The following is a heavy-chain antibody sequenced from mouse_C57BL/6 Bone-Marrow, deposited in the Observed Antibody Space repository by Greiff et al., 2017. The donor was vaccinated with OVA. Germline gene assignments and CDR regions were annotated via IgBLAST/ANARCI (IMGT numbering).Heavy chain of an antibody. J-gene: IGHJ2*01. CDR1: GYTFTSYW. Sequence: QVQLQQPGAELVKPGASVKMSCKASGYTFTSYWITWVKQRPGQGLEWIGDIYPGSGSTNYNEKFKSKATLTVDTSSSTAYMQLSSLTSEDSAVYYCARNGYDDVYYSFDYWGQGTTLTVSS. CDR3: ARNGYDDVYYSFDY. V-gene: IGHV1-55*01. CDR2: IYPGSGST. D-gene: IGHD2-3*01.